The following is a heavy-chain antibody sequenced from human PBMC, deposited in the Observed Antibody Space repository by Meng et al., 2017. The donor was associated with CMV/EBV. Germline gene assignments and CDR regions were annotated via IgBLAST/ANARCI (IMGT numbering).Heavy chain of an antibody. CDR3: ARVYYYVSSGFEWFDP. CDR1: GGSISSGGYY. V-gene: IGHV4-31*03. Sequence: LRLSCTVSGGSISSGGYYWSWIRQHPGKGLEWIGYTYYSGSTYYNPSLKSRVTISVDTSKNQFSLKLISVTAADTAVYYCARVYYYVSSGFEWFDPWGQGTLVTVSS. CDR2: TYYSGST. D-gene: IGHD3-22*01. J-gene: IGHJ5*02.